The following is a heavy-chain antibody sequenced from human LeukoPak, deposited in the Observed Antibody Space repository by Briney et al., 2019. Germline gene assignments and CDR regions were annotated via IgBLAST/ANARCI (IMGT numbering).Heavy chain of an antibody. Sequence: GGSLRLSCAGSGFTFSSYGMSWVRQTPGKGLEWVSAISGSGVSTYYVDSVKGRFTISRDNSKNTLYLQMNSLRAEDTAVYYCATHIAAALDYWGQGTLVTVSS. J-gene: IGHJ4*02. CDR1: GFTFSSYG. CDR3: ATHIAAALDY. D-gene: IGHD6-13*01. V-gene: IGHV3-23*01. CDR2: ISGSGVST.